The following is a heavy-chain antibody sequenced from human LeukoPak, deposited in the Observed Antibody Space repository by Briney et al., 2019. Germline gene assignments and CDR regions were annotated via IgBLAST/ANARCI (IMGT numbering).Heavy chain of an antibody. Sequence: SETLSLTCAVYGGSFSGYYWSWIRQPPGKGLEWIGEINHSGSTNHNPSLKSRVTISVDTSKNQFSLKLSSVTAADTAVYYCARDLAEVRGVIRVFDYWGQGTLVTVSS. CDR1: GGSFSGYY. V-gene: IGHV4-34*01. CDR2: INHSGST. J-gene: IGHJ4*02. CDR3: ARDLAEVRGVIRVFDY. D-gene: IGHD3-10*01.